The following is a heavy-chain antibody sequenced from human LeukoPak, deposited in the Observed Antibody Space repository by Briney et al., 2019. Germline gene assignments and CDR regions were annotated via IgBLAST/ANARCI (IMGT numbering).Heavy chain of an antibody. J-gene: IGHJ4*02. CDR1: GFTFSSYE. CDR3: ARAGSSGWYPTPHFDY. CDR2: ISSSGSTI. V-gene: IGHV3-48*03. D-gene: IGHD6-19*01. Sequence: PGGSLRLSCAASGFTFSSYEMNWVRQAPGKGLEWVPYISSSGSTIYYADSVKGRFTISRDNAKNSLYLQMNSLRAEDTAVYYCARAGSSGWYPTPHFDYWGQGTLVTVSS.